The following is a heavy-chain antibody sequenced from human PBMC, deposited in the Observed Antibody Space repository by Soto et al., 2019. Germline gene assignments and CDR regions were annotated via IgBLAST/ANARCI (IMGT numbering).Heavy chain of an antibody. CDR3: AKGHASGS. D-gene: IGHD6-25*01. CDR1: GFTFRTYA. V-gene: IGHV3-23*01. Sequence: EVRLLESGGGFVQPGGSLRLSCVVSGFTFRTYAMTWVRQAPGKWLEWVSFISNSGGRTNYADSVRGRFTTSRDNSKNTLYLQMNSLRAEDTALYYCAKGHASGSWGPGTQVTVSS. J-gene: IGHJ5*02. CDR2: ISNSGGRT.